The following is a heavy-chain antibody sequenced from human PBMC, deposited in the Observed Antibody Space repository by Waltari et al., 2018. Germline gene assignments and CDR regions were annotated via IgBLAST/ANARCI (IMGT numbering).Heavy chain of an antibody. CDR2: LSCDGSNQ. CDR1: GFTISSYA. Sequence: QVQLVESGGGVVQPGRSLRLSCAASGFTISSYAMHWVRQAPGKGLEWGAVLSCDGSNQHCADSVKGRFTISRDNTKNALYLHMNSLSAEDTAVYYCAMVREGYMTTVTTSLAYWGQGTLVTVSS. J-gene: IGHJ4*02. CDR3: AMVREGYMTTVTTSLAY. D-gene: IGHD4-17*01. V-gene: IGHV3-30-3*01.